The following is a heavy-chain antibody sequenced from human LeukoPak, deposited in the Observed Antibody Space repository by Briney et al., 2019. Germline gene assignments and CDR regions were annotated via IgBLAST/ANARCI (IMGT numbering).Heavy chain of an antibody. CDR3: ARGYSGSYRRTELNAFDI. J-gene: IGHJ3*02. D-gene: IGHD1-26*01. Sequence: GGSLRLSCAASGFTFSSYGMHWVRQAPGKGLECVSYISSRGTTIYYADSVKGRFTISRDNSKNTLYLQMNSLRAEDTAVYYCARGYSGSYRRTELNAFDIWGQGTMVTVSS. V-gene: IGHV3-48*01. CDR1: GFTFSSYG. CDR2: ISSRGTTI.